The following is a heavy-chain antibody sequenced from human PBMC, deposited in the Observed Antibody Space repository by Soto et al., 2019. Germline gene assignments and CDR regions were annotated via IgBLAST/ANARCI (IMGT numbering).Heavy chain of an antibody. D-gene: IGHD2-2*01. CDR3: ARAPAAMRNWFDP. V-gene: IGHV4-34*01. CDR1: GGSFSGYY. Sequence: QVQLQQWGAGLLKPSETLSLTCAVYGGSFSGYYWSWIRQPPGKGLEWIGEINHSGSTNYNPSLKSRVTISVDTSKNQCSLKLSSVTAADTAVYYCARAPAAMRNWFDPWGQGTLVTVSS. CDR2: INHSGST. J-gene: IGHJ5*02.